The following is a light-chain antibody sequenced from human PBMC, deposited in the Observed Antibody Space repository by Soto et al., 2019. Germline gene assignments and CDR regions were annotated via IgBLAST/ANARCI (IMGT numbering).Light chain of an antibody. CDR1: QSIRNY. CDR2: SAS. J-gene: IGKJ2*01. V-gene: IGKV1-39*01. CDR3: KQGYSTLPYT. Sequence: DIQMTQSPSSLSASVGDRVTITCRASQSIRNYLYWYQQNPWQAPKLLLFSASRLQSGVPSRFSGSGSGTYFTLTISNLQPEDSATYDCKQGYSTLPYTFGHRTKLEI.